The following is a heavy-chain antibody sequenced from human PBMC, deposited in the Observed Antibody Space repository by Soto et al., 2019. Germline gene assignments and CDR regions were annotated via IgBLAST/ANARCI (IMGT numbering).Heavy chain of an antibody. J-gene: IGHJ5*02. Sequence: SETLSLTCTVSGGSISSSGYYWGWIRQPPGKGLEWIGSIYYSGSTYYNPSLKSRVTISVDTSKNQFSLKLSSVTAADTAVYYCARHQSHSSSYVDPWGQGTLLTVSS. D-gene: IGHD6-13*01. CDR1: GGSISSSGYY. CDR3: ARHQSHSSSYVDP. V-gene: IGHV4-39*01. CDR2: IYYSGST.